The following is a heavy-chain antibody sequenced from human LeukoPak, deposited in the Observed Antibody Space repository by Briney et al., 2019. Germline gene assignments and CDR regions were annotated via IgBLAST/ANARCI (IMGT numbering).Heavy chain of an antibody. CDR3: ARGEGRAYTYGPDY. Sequence: PGGSLRLSCAASGFSFSSYAMHWVRQAPGKGLEYVSAISSTGGTYYANSVKGGFTISRDNSWNTLYLQLGSLRAEDMAVYYCARGEGRAYTYGPDYWGQGTLVTVSS. J-gene: IGHJ4*02. V-gene: IGHV3-64*01. D-gene: IGHD5-18*01. CDR1: GFSFSSYA. CDR2: ISSTGGT.